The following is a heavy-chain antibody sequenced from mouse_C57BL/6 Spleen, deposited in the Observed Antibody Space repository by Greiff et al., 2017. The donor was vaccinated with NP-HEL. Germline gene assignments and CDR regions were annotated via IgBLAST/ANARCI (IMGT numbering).Heavy chain of an antibody. V-gene: IGHV1-80*01. CDR1: GYAFSSYW. CDR2: IYPGDGDT. Sequence: QVQLQQSGAELVKPGASVKISCKASGYAFSSYWMNWVKQRPGKGLEWIGQIYPGDGDTNYNGKFKGKAKLTADQSSSTAYMQLSSLTSEDSAVYFCARREELGRFYYAMDYWGQGTSVTVSS. D-gene: IGHD4-1*01. J-gene: IGHJ4*01. CDR3: ARREELGRFYYAMDY.